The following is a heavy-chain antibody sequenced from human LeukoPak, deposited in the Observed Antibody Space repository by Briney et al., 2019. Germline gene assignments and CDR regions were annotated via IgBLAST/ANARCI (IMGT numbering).Heavy chain of an antibody. Sequence: SETLSLTCTVSGGSISSGGYYWSWIRQPPGKGLEWIGYIYHSGSTYYNPSLKSRVTISVDRSKNQFSLKLSSVTAADTAVYYCATWSAAVPKMFDPWGQGTLVTVSS. J-gene: IGHJ5*02. CDR3: ATWSAAVPKMFDP. D-gene: IGHD6-13*01. V-gene: IGHV4-30-2*01. CDR2: IYHSGST. CDR1: GGSISSGGYY.